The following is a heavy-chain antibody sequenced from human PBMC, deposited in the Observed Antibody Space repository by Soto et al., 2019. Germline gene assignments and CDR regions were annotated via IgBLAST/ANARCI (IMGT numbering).Heavy chain of an antibody. D-gene: IGHD3-22*01. J-gene: IGHJ5*02. V-gene: IGHV1-69*12. CDR1: GGTFSSYA. CDR3: ARDRGPSSGYYPYWFDP. Sequence: QVQLVQAGAEVKKPGSSVKVSCKASGGTFSSYAISWVRQAPGQGLEWMGEIIPIFGTANYAQKFQGRVTITADESTSTAYMELSSLRSEDTALYYCARDRGPSSGYYPYWFDPCGQGTLVTVSS. CDR2: IIPIFGTA.